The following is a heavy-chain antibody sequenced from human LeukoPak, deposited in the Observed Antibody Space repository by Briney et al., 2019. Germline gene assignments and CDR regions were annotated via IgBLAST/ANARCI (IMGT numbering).Heavy chain of an antibody. Sequence: GASVKVSCKASGYTFTNYDINWVRQATGQGLEWMGWISAYNGYTNYAQKLQGRVTMTTDTSTSTAYMELRSLRSDDTAVYYCARGGLRYYYGMDVWGQGTTVTVSS. CDR3: ARGGLRYYYGMDV. CDR2: ISAYNGYT. V-gene: IGHV1-18*01. J-gene: IGHJ6*02. CDR1: GYTFTNYD. D-gene: IGHD5-18*01.